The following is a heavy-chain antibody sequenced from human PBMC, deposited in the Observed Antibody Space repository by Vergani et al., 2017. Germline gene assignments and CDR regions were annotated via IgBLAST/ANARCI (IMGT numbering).Heavy chain of an antibody. CDR2: IDPSHSYP. J-gene: IGHJ3*02. D-gene: IGHD3-3*01. V-gene: IGHV5-10-1*03. CDR1: GYSFTSYW. Sequence: VQLVQSGAEVKKPGASLRISCKGSGYSFTSYWISWVRQMPGKGLEWMGRIDPSHSYPNYTPSFQGHVTISADKSISTAYLPWSSLQASDTAMYYCARRLRPDLWSGYPLHDVLDIGSEGTMVTAPS. CDR3: ARRLRPDLWSGYPLHDVLDI.